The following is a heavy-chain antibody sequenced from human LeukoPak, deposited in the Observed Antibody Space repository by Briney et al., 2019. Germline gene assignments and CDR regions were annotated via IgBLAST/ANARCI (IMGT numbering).Heavy chain of an antibody. Sequence: SETLSLTCTVSGGSISSHYWSWIRQPPGKGLEWIGYIYYSGSTNYNPSLKSRVTISVDTSKNQFSLELSSVTAADTAVYYCARERRYYDSSGYYYHYFDYWGQGTLVTVSS. D-gene: IGHD3-22*01. CDR1: GGSISSHY. CDR3: ARERRYYDSSGYYYHYFDY. J-gene: IGHJ4*02. V-gene: IGHV4-59*11. CDR2: IYYSGST.